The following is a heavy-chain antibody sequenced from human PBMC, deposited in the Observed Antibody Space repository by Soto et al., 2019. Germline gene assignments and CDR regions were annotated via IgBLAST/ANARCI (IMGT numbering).Heavy chain of an antibody. CDR1: GFTFNKNY. V-gene: IGHV3-21*01. CDR2: LSSSGTYI. J-gene: IGHJ3*02. Sequence: EVQLVESGGGLVKPGGSLRLSCAASGFTFNKNYMNWVRQAPGKGLEWVSSLSSSGTYIYYADSVKGRFTISRDNAKNSLYLQMSSLRAEDTAVYYCARGALCSSINCFGSGGFDIWGQGTMVTVSS. CDR3: ARGALCSSINCFGSGGFDI. D-gene: IGHD2-2*01.